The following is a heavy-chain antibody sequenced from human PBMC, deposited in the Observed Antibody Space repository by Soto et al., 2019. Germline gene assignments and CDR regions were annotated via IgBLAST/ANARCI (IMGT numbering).Heavy chain of an antibody. V-gene: IGHV1-18*01. CDR3: ARDLMYTSSPDSWFGT. J-gene: IGHJ5*02. CDR1: GYSFANYG. Sequence: QVQLVQSGVEVKKPGASVKVSCKTSGYSFANYGINWVRQAPGQGLEWMGGIKTDTCNTVYAQTYQGTVTITTSPSTSTVFRDLRSLRTDDTAVYYCARDLMYTSSPDSWFGTWGQGTLVGVSS. CDR2: IKTDTCNT. D-gene: IGHD6-6*01.